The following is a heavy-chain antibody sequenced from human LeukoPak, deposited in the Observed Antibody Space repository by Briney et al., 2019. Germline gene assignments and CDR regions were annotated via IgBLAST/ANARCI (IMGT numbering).Heavy chain of an antibody. Sequence: GGSLRLSCAASGFTFSSYAMSWVRQAPGKGLEWVSAISGSGGSTYYADSVKGRFTISRDNSKNTLYLQMDSLRAEDTAVYYCARASSNTGYSSGWYSEYYYYYMDVWGKGTTVTVSS. D-gene: IGHD6-19*01. CDR2: ISGSGGST. J-gene: IGHJ6*03. V-gene: IGHV3-23*01. CDR3: ARASSNTGYSSGWYSEYYYYYMDV. CDR1: GFTFSSYA.